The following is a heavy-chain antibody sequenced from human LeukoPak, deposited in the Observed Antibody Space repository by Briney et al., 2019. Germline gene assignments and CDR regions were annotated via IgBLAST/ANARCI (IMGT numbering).Heavy chain of an antibody. V-gene: IGHV1-69*01. Sequence: SVKVSCKASGGTFSSYAISWVRQAPGQGLEWMGGIIPIFGTANYAQKFQGRVTITADESTSTAYMELSSLRSEDTAVYYCASHPEQLVVPYYYYYYMDVWVKGTTVTASS. CDR3: ASHPEQLVVPYYYYYYMDV. J-gene: IGHJ6*03. CDR1: GGTFSSYA. CDR2: IIPIFGTA. D-gene: IGHD6-6*01.